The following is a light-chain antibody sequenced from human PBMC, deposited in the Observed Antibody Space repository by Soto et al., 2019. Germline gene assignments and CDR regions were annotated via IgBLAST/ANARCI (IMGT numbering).Light chain of an antibody. CDR1: QSISSY. J-gene: IGKJ4*01. Sequence: IEMTQPPSSRISSVRDSVTIGNRASQSISSYLNWYQQKPGKAPKVLIYAASSLQSGVPSRFSGIGSVTDFTLSISSLQPEDFATYYCQQSYSGPLNCGGGTKVDIK. V-gene: IGKV1-39*01. CDR3: QQSYSGPLN. CDR2: AAS.